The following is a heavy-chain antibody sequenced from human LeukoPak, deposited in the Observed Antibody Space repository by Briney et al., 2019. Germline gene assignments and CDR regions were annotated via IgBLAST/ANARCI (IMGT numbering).Heavy chain of an antibody. J-gene: IGHJ6*02. CDR2: ISSGSRTI. D-gene: IGHD5-24*01. CDR3: ARDLQGRIYYYYGMDV. CDR1: GFTFSSYS. Sequence: GGSLRLSCAASGFTFSSYSMNWVRQAPGKGLEWVSYISSGSRTIDYADSVKGRFTISRDNAKNSLYLQMNSLRAEDTAVYYCARDLQGRIYYYYGMDVWGQGTTVTVSS. V-gene: IGHV3-48*04.